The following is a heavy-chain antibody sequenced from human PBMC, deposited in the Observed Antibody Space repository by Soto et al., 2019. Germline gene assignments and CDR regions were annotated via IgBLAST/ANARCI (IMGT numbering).Heavy chain of an antibody. V-gene: IGHV3-72*01. Sequence: EVQLVESGGGLVQPGGSLRLSCAASGITLSDDYMDWVRQAPGKGLEWVGRFTNKAYSYTTEYAASVKGRFTISRDDSRNSLYLQMNSLKTDDTAVYYCARDGMVRGVKYYYYGMDVWGQGTTVTVSS. J-gene: IGHJ6*02. CDR2: FTNKAYSYTT. CDR1: GITLSDDY. CDR3: ARDGMVRGVKYYYYGMDV. D-gene: IGHD3-10*01.